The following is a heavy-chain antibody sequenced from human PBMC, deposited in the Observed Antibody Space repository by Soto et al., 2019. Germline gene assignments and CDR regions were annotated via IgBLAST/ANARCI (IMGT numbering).Heavy chain of an antibody. D-gene: IGHD3-22*01. CDR2: ISGSGGST. CDR1: GFTFSSYA. J-gene: IGHJ4*02. CDR3: AKVDTMIVVVIRSFDY. V-gene: IGHV3-23*01. Sequence: GGSLRLSCAASGFTFSSYAMSWVRQAPGKGLEWVSAISGSGGSTYYADSVKGRFTISRDNSKNTLYLQMNSLRAEDTAVYYCAKVDTMIVVVIRSFDYWGQGTLVTFSS.